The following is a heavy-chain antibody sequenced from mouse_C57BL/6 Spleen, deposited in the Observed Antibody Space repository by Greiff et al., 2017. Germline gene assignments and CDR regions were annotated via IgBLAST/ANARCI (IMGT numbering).Heavy chain of an antibody. CDR1: GYAFSSYW. J-gene: IGHJ3*01. CDR2: IYPGDGDT. V-gene: IGHV1-80*01. CDR3: ARTGSSGSFAY. Sequence: VKLMESGAELVKPGASVKISCKASGYAFSSYWMNWVKQRPGKGLEWIGQIYPGDGDTNYNGKFKGKATLTADKSSSTAYMQLNSLTSEDSAVYFCARTGSSGSFAYWGQGTLVTVSA. D-gene: IGHD3-2*02.